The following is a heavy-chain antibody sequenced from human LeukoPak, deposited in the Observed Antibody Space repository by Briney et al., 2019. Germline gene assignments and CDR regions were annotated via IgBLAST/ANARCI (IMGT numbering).Heavy chain of an antibody. CDR3: ARHIGPNWFDP. Sequence: SVKVSCKASGGTFSSYAISWVRQAPGQGLELMGRIIPILGIANYAQKFQGRVTITADKSTSTAYMELSSLRSEDTAVYYCARHIGPNWFDPWGQGTLVTVSS. CDR1: GGTFSSYA. V-gene: IGHV1-69*04. J-gene: IGHJ5*02. CDR2: IIPILGIA. D-gene: IGHD2-21*01.